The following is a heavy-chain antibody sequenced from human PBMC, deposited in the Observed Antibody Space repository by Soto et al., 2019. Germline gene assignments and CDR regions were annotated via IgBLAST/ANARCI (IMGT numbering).Heavy chain of an antibody. CDR3: ARSPYYDYYYYYGMDV. J-gene: IGHJ6*02. Sequence: SETLSLTCAVSGGSVSSSNWWSWVRQPPGKGLEWIGEIYHSGSTNYNPSLKSRVTISVDKSKNQFSLKLSSVTAADTAVYYCARSPYYDYYYYYGMDVWGQGTTVTVSS. V-gene: IGHV4-4*02. CDR1: GGSVSSSNW. CDR2: IYHSGST. D-gene: IGHD3-10*01.